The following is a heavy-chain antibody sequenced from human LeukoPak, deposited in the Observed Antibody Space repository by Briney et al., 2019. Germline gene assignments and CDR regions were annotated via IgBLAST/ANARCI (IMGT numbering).Heavy chain of an antibody. CDR1: GFTFDDYA. V-gene: IGHV3-9*01. CDR3: AKEGGSGSYMD. D-gene: IGHD3-10*01. CDR2: ISWNSGSI. J-gene: IGHJ4*02. Sequence: GGSLRLSCAASGFTFDDYAMHWVRQAPGKGLEWVSGISWNSGSIGYADSVKGRFTISRDNAKNSLYLQMNSLRAEDTAIYYCAKEGGSGSYMDWGQGTLVTVSS.